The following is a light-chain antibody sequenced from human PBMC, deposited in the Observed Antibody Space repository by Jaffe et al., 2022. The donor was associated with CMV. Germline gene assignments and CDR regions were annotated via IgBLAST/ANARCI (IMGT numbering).Light chain of an antibody. J-gene: IGKJ5*01. V-gene: IGKV3-20*01. CDR2: NAS. Sequence: EIVLTQSPGTLSLSPGERATLSCRASQSVTSAHLAWYQQIPGQAPRLLIYNASSRATGIADRFSGSGSGTDFTLTISRLEPEDFAGYYCQHYGSSPTFGQGTRLEIK. CDR3: QHYGSSPT. CDR1: QSVTSAH.